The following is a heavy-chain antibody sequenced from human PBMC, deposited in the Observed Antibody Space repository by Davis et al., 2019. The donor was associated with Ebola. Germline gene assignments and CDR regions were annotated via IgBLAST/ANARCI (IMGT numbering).Heavy chain of an antibody. CDR2: IYHSGST. CDR1: GGSISSGGYS. CDR3: ARVSPVTGWFDP. Sequence: PSETLSLTCAVSGGSISSGGYSWSWIRQPPGKGLEWIGYIYHSGSTNYNPSLKSRVTISVDTSKNQFSLKLSSVTAADTAVYYCARVSPVTGWFDPWGQGTLVTVSS. V-gene: IGHV4-30-2*01. J-gene: IGHJ5*02. D-gene: IGHD3-10*01.